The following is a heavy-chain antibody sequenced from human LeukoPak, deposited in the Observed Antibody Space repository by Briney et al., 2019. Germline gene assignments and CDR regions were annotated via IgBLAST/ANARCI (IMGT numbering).Heavy chain of an antibody. CDR3: ASANRYNWNDQDY. V-gene: IGHV3-21*01. Sequence: GGSLRLSCAASGFTFSSYSMNWVRQAPGKGLEWVSSISSSSSYIYYADSVKGRFTISRDNAKNSLYLQMNSLRAEDTAVYYYASANRYNWNDQDYWGQGTLVTVSS. CDR2: ISSSSSYI. D-gene: IGHD1-20*01. CDR1: GFTFSSYS. J-gene: IGHJ4*02.